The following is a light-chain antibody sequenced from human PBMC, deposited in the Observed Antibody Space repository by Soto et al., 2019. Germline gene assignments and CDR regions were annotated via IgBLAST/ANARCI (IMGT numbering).Light chain of an antibody. CDR2: EVT. CDR3: SSYAGTNNDV. CDR1: NNDVGVYNY. V-gene: IGLV2-8*01. J-gene: IGLJ1*01. Sequence: QSVRTQPPSASGSPGQAVTISCTGTNNDVGVYNYVSWYQQHPGKAPRLMIYEVTKRPSDNPDRFSGSKSGNTASLTVSGLQAEDEADYYCSSYAGTNNDVFGTGTKVTVL.